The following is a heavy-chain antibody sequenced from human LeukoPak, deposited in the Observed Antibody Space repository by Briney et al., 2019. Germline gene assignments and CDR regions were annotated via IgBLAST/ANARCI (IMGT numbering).Heavy chain of an antibody. V-gene: IGHV3-9*01. CDR2: ISWNSGSI. CDR1: GFTFDDYA. CDR3: AKDESSGWQVHWADY. Sequence: GGSLRLSCAASGFTFDDYAMHWVRQAPGKGLEWVSGISWNSGSIGYADSVKGRFTISRDNAKNSLYLQMNSLRAEDTALYYCAKDESSGWQVHWADYWGQGTLVTVSS. J-gene: IGHJ4*02. D-gene: IGHD6-19*01.